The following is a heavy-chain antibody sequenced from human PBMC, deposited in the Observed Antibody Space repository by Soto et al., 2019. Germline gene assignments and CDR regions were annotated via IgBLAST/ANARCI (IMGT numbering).Heavy chain of an antibody. Sequence: GGSLRLSCAASGFTFSSFAMHWVRHAPGKGLEWVAVISYDGSNKYYADSLKGRFTISRDNSKNTLYLQMNSLRAEDTAVYYCGRTHPPEVGYHYFYYYAMDVWGQGTTVTVSS. V-gene: IGHV3-30-3*01. CDR2: ISYDGSNK. CDR1: GFTFSSFA. CDR3: GRTHPPEVGYHYFYYYAMDV. J-gene: IGHJ6*02. D-gene: IGHD3-16*02.